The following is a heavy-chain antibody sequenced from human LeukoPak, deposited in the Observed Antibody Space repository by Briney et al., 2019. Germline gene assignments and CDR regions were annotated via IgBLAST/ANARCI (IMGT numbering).Heavy chain of an antibody. V-gene: IGHV4-59*12. J-gene: IGHJ2*01. CDR2: IYYSGST. Sequence: PSETLSLTCTVSGGSISSYYWSWIRQPPGKGLEWIGYIYYSGSTNYNPSLKSRVTISVDTSKNQFSLKLSSVTAADTAVYYCARGLIAVAGNGYFDLWGRGTLVTVSS. CDR1: GGSISSYY. CDR3: ARGLIAVAGNGYFDL. D-gene: IGHD6-19*01.